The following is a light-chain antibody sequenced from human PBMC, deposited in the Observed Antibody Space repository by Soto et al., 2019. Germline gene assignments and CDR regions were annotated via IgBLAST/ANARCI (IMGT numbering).Light chain of an antibody. V-gene: IGLV2-11*01. CDR1: SSDVGGYNY. CDR3: CSYAGAYTFDV. CDR2: DVN. J-gene: IGLJ1*01. Sequence: QSALTQPRSVSGSPGQSVAISCTGTSSDVGGYNYVSWYQQHPGKAPKLMIYDVNKRPSGVPDRFSGSKSGNTASLTISGLQAGDEADYYCCSYAGAYTFDVFGTGTKLTVL.